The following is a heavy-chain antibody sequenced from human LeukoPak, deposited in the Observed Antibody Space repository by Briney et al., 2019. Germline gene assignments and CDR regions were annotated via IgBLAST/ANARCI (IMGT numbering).Heavy chain of an antibody. V-gene: IGHV1-69*05. CDR2: IIPIFGTA. CDR1: GGTFSSYA. D-gene: IGHD1-1*01. Sequence: ASVKVSCKASGGTFSSYAISWVRQAPGQGLEWMGGIIPIFGTANYAQKFQGRVTITTDESTSTAYMELSSLRSEDTAVYYCASFARDPEPNMEGYWGQGTLVTVSS. CDR3: ASFARDPEPNMEGY. J-gene: IGHJ4*02.